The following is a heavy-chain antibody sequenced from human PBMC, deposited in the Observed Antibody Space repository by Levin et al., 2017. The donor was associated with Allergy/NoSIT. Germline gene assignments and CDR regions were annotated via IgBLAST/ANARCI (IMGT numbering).Heavy chain of an antibody. CDR1: GFSLSGHA. CDR2: ISGDGNNE. Sequence: GGSLRLSCRASGFSLSGHAMSWVRQAPGKGLNWVSAISGDGNNEYYADSVRGRFTVSRDTSGNTVFLQMDSLSAEDTAVFYCAYDSVLPFEYWGQGTLVTVSS. D-gene: IGHD3-16*01. V-gene: IGHV3-23*01. CDR3: AYDSVLPFEY. J-gene: IGHJ4*02.